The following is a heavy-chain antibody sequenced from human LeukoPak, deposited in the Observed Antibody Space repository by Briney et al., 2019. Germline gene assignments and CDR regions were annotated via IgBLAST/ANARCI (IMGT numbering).Heavy chain of an antibody. CDR1: GGTFSSYA. D-gene: IGHD6-6*01. J-gene: IGHJ1*01. Sequence: SVKVSCKASGGTFSSYAISWVRQAPGQGLEWMGRIIPILGIANYAQKFQGRVTITADKSTSTAYMELSSLGSEDTAVYYCARDRSYSNSSAYFQHWGQGTLVTVSS. V-gene: IGHV1-69*04. CDR2: IIPILGIA. CDR3: ARDRSYSNSSAYFQH.